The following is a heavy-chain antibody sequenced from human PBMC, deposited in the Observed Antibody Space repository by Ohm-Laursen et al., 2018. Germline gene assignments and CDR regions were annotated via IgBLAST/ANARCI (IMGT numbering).Heavy chain of an antibody. D-gene: IGHD3-16*01. J-gene: IGHJ4*02. CDR2: IGTLGDT. V-gene: IGHV3-13*01. CDR1: GFTFSGHH. Sequence: SLRVACAASGFTFSGHHMYWLRQATARGLDWVAGIGTLGDTYYIRSVKGRFTISRENAKNTCYLQMNSLRVGDTAMYYCARVIKESGRGYYYDYWGQGTLVTVSS. CDR3: ARVIKESGRGYYYDY.